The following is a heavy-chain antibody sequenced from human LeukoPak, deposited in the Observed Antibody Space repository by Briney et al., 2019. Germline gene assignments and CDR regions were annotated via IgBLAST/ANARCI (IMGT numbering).Heavy chain of an antibody. CDR1: GFIFNSYG. Sequence: GGSLRLSCAASGFIFNSYGMNWVRQAPGKGLEWLSFISSSNSTIYYADSVKGRFTISRDNAKDSLYLQMNGLRDEDTAVYYRARDGGGGYYYVKWYFDLWGRGTLVTVSS. CDR2: ISSSNSTI. J-gene: IGHJ2*01. D-gene: IGHD3-22*01. V-gene: IGHV3-48*02. CDR3: ARDGGGGYYYVKWYFDL.